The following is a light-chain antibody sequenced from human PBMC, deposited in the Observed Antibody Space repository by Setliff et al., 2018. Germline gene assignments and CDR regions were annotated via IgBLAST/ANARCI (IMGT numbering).Light chain of an antibody. V-gene: IGLV2-14*01. CDR1: GSDVGAYKF. CDR3: YSYTGTSTPYV. J-gene: IGLJ1*01. Sequence: QSVLAQPASVSGSPGQSIAVSCTGSGSDVGAYKFVSWYQQRPGKAPRLMIYDVSNRPSGVSDRFSGSKSGNTASLTISGLQAEDEADYYCYSYTGTSTPYVFGTGTKVTVL. CDR2: DVS.